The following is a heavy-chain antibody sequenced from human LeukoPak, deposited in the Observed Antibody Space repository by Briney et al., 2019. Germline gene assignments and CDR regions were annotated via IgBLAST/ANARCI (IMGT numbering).Heavy chain of an antibody. J-gene: IGHJ4*02. CDR3: ARPNDYGYYFDY. CDR2: VYPGDSDT. D-gene: IGHD4-17*01. Sequence: GESLKISCKGSGYSFVSYWIGWVRQMPRKGLEWMGIVYPGDSDTRYSPSFQGQVTISVDKSISTAYLQWSSLKASDTAMYYCARPNDYGYYFDYWGQGTLVTVSS. CDR1: GYSFVSYW. V-gene: IGHV5-51*01.